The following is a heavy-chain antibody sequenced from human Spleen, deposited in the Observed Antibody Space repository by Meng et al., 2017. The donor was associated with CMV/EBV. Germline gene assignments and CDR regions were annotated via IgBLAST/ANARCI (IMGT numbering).Heavy chain of an antibody. CDR1: GYTFTAHY. D-gene: IGHD7-27*01. CDR3: ARDNNWGPDY. CDR2: IHPHRGDT. Sequence: SCKASGYTFTAHYFHWVRQAPGQGLEWMGWIHPHRGDTNYAQQFQGRVTLTRDTSINTGYMALTRLTSDDTAVYYCARDNNWGPDYWGQGTLVTVSS. V-gene: IGHV1-2*02. J-gene: IGHJ4*02.